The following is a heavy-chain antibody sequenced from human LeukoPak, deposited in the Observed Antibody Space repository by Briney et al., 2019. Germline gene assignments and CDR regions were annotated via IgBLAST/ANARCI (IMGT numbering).Heavy chain of an antibody. CDR3: ARDLPVVGATRSAFDY. D-gene: IGHD1-26*01. Sequence: ASVKVSCKASGYTFTSYGISWVRQAPGQGLEWMGWISAYNGNTNYAQKLQGRVTMTTDTSTSTAYMELRSLRPDDTAVYYCARDLPVVGATRSAFDYWGQGTLVTVSS. J-gene: IGHJ4*02. CDR2: ISAYNGNT. V-gene: IGHV1-18*01. CDR1: GYTFTSYG.